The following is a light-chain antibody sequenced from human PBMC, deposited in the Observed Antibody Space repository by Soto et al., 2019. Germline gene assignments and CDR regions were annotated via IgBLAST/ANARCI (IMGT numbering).Light chain of an antibody. CDR2: GAS. CDR1: QSVRSTY. V-gene: IGKV3-20*01. CDR3: QLYGSPPLYT. Sequence: EVVLTQSPGTLSLSPGERAALSCRASQSVRSTYLAWYQQKHGQAPRLLIYGASSRATGIPDRFSGSGSGTDFTLTISRLEPEDFAVYYCQLYGSPPLYTFGQGTKLEI. J-gene: IGKJ2*01.